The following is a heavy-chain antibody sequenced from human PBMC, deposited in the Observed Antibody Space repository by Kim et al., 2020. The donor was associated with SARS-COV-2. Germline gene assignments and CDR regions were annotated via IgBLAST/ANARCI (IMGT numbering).Heavy chain of an antibody. CDR1: GFTFSTYW. J-gene: IGHJ4*02. CDR2: INMDGSST. CDR3: TRAGNYQHDY. D-gene: IGHD1-7*01. V-gene: IGHV3-74*01. Sequence: GGSLRLSCAASGFTFSTYWMHWVRQAPGKGLVWVSRINMDGSSTSYADFVKGRFTISRDNAKNTLYLQINSLTAEDTACYYCTRAGNYQHDYWGQGTLV.